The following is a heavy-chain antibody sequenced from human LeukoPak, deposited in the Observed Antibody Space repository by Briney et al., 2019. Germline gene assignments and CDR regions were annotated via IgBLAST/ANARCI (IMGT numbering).Heavy chain of an antibody. J-gene: IGHJ3*02. CDR2: IYPGDSDT. D-gene: IGHD2-2*01. CDR3: ARQRGRGYCSSTSCYKPVDAFDI. Sequence: GESLKISCKGSGYSFTSYWIGWVRQMPGKGLEWMGIIYPGDSDTRYSPSFQGQVTFSADKSISTAYLQWSSLKASDTAMYYCARQRGRGYCSSTSCYKPVDAFDIWGQGTMVTVSS. CDR1: GYSFTSYW. V-gene: IGHV5-51*01.